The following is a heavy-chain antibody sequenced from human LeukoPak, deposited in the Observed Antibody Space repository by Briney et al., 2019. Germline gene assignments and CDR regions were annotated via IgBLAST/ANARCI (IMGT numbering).Heavy chain of an antibody. Sequence: GRSLRLSCAASGFTFSTYWMNWVRQAPGKGLEWVANIKEDGSEKYYVDSVKGRFTISRDNAKNSLYLQMNSLRAEDTAVYYCATSTYYYDSWGQGTLVTVSS. CDR3: ATSTYYYDS. J-gene: IGHJ4*02. CDR2: IKEDGSEK. CDR1: GFTFSTYW. V-gene: IGHV3-7*05.